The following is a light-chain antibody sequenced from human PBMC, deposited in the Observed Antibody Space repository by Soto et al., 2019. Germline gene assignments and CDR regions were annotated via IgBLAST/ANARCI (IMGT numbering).Light chain of an antibody. CDR1: QSISSW. V-gene: IGKV1-5*03. CDR2: KAS. J-gene: IGKJ1*01. Sequence: DIQMTQSPSTLSASVGDRVTITCRASQSISSWLAWYQQKPGKAPKLLIYKASSLESGVPSRFSGSGSGTGFTVTIRSLKPDDFATDDCPHFHSLSPTFGQGTKVEIK. CDR3: PHFHSLSPT.